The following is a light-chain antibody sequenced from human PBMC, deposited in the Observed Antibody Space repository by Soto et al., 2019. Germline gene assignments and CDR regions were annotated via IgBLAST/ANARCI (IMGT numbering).Light chain of an antibody. V-gene: IGKV1-5*03. CDR3: QQYNSYSRT. CDR2: KAS. Sequence: DIQMTQSPSTLSASVGDRVTITCRASQSIITSLAWYQQKPGKAPKLLIYKASSLQSGVPSRFSGSGSGTEFTLTISSLQPDDFATYYCQQYNSYSRTFXQGTKVDIK. J-gene: IGKJ1*01. CDR1: QSIITS.